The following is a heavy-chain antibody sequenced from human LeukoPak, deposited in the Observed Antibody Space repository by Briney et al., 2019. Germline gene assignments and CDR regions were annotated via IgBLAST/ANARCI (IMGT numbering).Heavy chain of an antibody. CDR1: GGSISSYY. CDR2: IYYSGST. J-gene: IGHJ6*02. V-gene: IGHV4-59*08. D-gene: IGHD5/OR15-5a*01. Sequence: SETLSLTCTVSGGSISSYYCSWIRQPPGKGLEWIGYIYYSGSTTYNPSLKSRVTISIDTSKNQFSLKLSSVTAADTAVYYCARGLRPRDYYYYGLDVWGPGTTVTVSS. CDR3: ARGLRPRDYYYYGLDV.